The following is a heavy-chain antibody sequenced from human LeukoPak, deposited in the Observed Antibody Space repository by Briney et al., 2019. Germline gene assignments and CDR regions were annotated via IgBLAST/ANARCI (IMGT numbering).Heavy chain of an antibody. D-gene: IGHD3-10*02. Sequence: GGSLRLSCAASGFTFNNYWMTWVRQAPGKGLEWVSVIYSGGSTYYVDSVKGRFTISRDNSKNTLYLQMNSLRAEDTAVYYCAELGITMIGGVWGKGTTVTISS. J-gene: IGHJ6*04. CDR3: AELGITMIGGV. V-gene: IGHV3-66*01. CDR2: IYSGGST. CDR1: GFTFNNYW.